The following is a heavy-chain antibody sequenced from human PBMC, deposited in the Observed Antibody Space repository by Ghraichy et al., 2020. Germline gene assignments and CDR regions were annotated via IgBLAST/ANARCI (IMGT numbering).Heavy chain of an antibody. J-gene: IGHJ2*01. Sequence: SETPSLTCIVSDGSINSGGYYWSWIRQHPGKGLEWIGYIRYTGSTYYNPSLKSRVTISADTSKNEFSLNLSSVTAADTAVYYCARLVDGRVYFDLWGRGTLVTVSS. CDR2: IRYTGST. D-gene: IGHD3-9*01. CDR1: DGSINSGGYY. CDR3: ARLVDGRVYFDL. V-gene: IGHV4-31*03.